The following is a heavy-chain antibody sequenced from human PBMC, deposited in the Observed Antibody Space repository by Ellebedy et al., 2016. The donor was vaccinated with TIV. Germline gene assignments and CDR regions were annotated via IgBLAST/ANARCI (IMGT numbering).Heavy chain of an antibody. CDR2: ISSDDSSR. V-gene: IGHV3-48*04. CDR3: ARDREIWFDY. J-gene: IGHJ4*02. D-gene: IGHD2/OR15-2a*01. CDR1: AFTFSSYS. Sequence: GESLKISCAASAFTFSSYSMNWVRQAPGKRLEWVAYISSDDSSRYYGGPVKGRFTISRDNNRKSLYLEINSLRADDTAVYYCARDREIWFDYWGQGALVNVSS.